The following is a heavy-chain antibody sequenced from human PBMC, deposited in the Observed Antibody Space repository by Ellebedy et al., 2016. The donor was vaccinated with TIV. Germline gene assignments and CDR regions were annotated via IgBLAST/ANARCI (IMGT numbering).Heavy chain of an antibody. Sequence: ASVKVSCXVFGYTLTELSMHWVRQAPGKGLEWMGGFDPEDGETIYAQKFQGRVTMTEDTSTDTAYMELSSLRSEDTAVYYCATDRDTAMVTSGFDYWGQGTLVTVSS. CDR1: GYTLTELS. V-gene: IGHV1-24*01. CDR3: ATDRDTAMVTSGFDY. J-gene: IGHJ4*02. D-gene: IGHD5-18*01. CDR2: FDPEDGET.